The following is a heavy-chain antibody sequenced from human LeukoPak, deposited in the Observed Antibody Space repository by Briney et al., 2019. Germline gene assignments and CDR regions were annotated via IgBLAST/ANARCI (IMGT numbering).Heavy chain of an antibody. CDR1: GYSFTSYW. J-gene: IGHJ4*02. D-gene: IGHD3-3*01. V-gene: IGHV5-51*01. CDR3: ARQGSHYDFWSGYSHDFEY. Sequence: GESLKISCKGSGYSFTSYWIGWVRQMPGKGLEWMGIIYPADSDTRYSPSFQGQVTISADESISTAYLQWNSLKASDTAMYYCARQGSHYDFWSGYSHDFEYWGQGSLVTVSS. CDR2: IYPADSDT.